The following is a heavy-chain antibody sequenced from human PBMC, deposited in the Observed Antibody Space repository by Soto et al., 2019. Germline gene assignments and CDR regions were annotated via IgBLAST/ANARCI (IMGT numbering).Heavy chain of an antibody. CDR1: SGSISSNNW. V-gene: IGHV4-4*02. J-gene: IGHJ5*01. CDR2: ISHSGAT. Sequence: QVQLQESGPGLVKPSGTLSLTCAVSSGSISSNNWWSWVRQPPGKGLEWIAEISHSGATNYNPSLKSRVTMSVDKSQNQFSLKLSSVTAADTAVYYCARAYCASTGCRYGSRFHSWGQGTLVNVSS. CDR3: ARAYCASTGCRYGSRFHS. D-gene: IGHD2-2*01.